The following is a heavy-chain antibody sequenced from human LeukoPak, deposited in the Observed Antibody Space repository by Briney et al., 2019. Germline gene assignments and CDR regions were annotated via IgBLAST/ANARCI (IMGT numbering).Heavy chain of an antibody. Sequence: GGSLRLSCAASGFTFSTYTVNWVRQAPGKGLEWASSISGGSNYIYYADSVKGRCTISRDNAKNSLYLQMNSLRAEDTAVYYCARGQRTFDYWGQGTLVTVSS. CDR2: ISGGSNYI. D-gene: IGHD6-25*01. J-gene: IGHJ4*02. V-gene: IGHV3-21*01. CDR3: ARGQRTFDY. CDR1: GFTFSTYT.